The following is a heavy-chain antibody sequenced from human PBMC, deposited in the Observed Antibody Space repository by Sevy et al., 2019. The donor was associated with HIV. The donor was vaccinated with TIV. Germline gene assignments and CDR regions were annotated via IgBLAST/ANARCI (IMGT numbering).Heavy chain of an antibody. CDR3: ARLVYCSGGSCYSDYYGMDV. Sequence: SETLSLTCTVSGGSISSSSYSWGWIRQPPGKGLERIGTIFYTGSTYYTPSLKSRVTVSVDTSKNQFSLKLSSVTAADTAVYYCARLVYCSGGSCYSDYYGMDVWGQGTTVTVSS. CDR1: GGSISSSSYS. D-gene: IGHD2-15*01. J-gene: IGHJ6*02. V-gene: IGHV4-39*01. CDR2: IFYTGST.